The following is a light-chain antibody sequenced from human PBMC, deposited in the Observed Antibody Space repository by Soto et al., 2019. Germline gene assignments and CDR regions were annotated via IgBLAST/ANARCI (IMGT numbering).Light chain of an antibody. CDR2: EVS. CDR3: SSYTSSSTVV. Sequence: QSALTQPASVSGPPGQSITISCTRTSSDVGGYNYVSWYQQHPGKAPKLMIYEVSKRPSGVSNRFSGSKSGNTASLTISGLQAEDEGDYYCSSYTSSSTVVFGGGTKLTVL. CDR1: SSDVGGYNY. J-gene: IGLJ2*01. V-gene: IGLV2-14*01.